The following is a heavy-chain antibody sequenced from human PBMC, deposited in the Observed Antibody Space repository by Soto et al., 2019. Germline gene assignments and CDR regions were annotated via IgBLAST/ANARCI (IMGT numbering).Heavy chain of an antibody. CDR2: IKQDGSEK. CDR3: ARDPSNVYGDLMDV. V-gene: IGHV3-7*03. CDR1: GFTFSSYW. J-gene: IGHJ6*02. Sequence: GGSLRLSCVASGFTFSSYWMSWVRQAPGKGLEWVANIKQDGSEKYYVDSVKGRFTISRDNAKNSLYLQMNSLRAEDTAVYYCARDPSNVYGDLMDVWGQGTTVTVSS. D-gene: IGHD4-17*01.